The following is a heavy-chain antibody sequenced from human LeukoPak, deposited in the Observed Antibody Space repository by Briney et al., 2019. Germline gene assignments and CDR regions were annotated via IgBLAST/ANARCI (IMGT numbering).Heavy chain of an antibody. CDR3: AKDLVQRGAFDI. CDR2: MSNDGGDK. J-gene: IGHJ3*02. Sequence: GGSLRLSCAASGFTFSNYGIHWVRQAPGKGLEWVAVMSNDGGDKYDADSVKGRFTISRDNSKNTLYLQMNSLRVEDTAVYYCAKDLVQRGAFDIWGQGTMVTVSS. V-gene: IGHV3-30*04. D-gene: IGHD6-6*01. CDR1: GFTFSNYG.